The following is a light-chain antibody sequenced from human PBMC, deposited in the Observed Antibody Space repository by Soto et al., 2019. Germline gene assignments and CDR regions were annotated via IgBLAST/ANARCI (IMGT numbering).Light chain of an antibody. V-gene: IGKV1-5*02. CDR2: DAS. J-gene: IGKJ1*01. CDR3: QHYNSYSEA. CDR1: QSVSTR. Sequence: DIQMTQSPSSLSASVGDRVTIICRASQSVSTRLAWYQQKPGKAPKVLIYDASSWAGGVPSRFTGSGSGTEFTLTISSLQPDDFATYYCQHYNSYSEAFGQGTKV.